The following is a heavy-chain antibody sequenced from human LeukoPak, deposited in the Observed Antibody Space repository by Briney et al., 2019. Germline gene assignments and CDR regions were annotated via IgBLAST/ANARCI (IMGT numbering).Heavy chain of an antibody. D-gene: IGHD1-14*01. CDR2: MNPNSGNT. CDR1: GYTFTSYD. J-gene: IGHJ6*03. Sequence: ASVKVSCKASGYTFTSYDINWVRQATGQGLEWMGWMNPNSGNTGYAQKFQGRVTNTRSTSISTAYMELSSLRSEDTAVYYCARGYSPTGPDSYYYYMDVWGKGTTVTVSS. V-gene: IGHV1-8*03. CDR3: ARGYSPTGPDSYYYYMDV.